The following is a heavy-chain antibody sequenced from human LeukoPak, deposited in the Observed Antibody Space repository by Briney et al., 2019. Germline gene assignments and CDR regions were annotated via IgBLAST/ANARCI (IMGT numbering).Heavy chain of an antibody. J-gene: IGHJ5*02. Sequence: ASGKVSGKVSGYTLTELSMHWVRQAPGKGLEWMGGFDPEDGETIYAQKFQGRVTMTEDTSTDTAYMELSSLRSEDTAVYYCATQESIVGAPGWFDPWGQGTLVTVSS. CDR2: FDPEDGET. D-gene: IGHD1-26*01. V-gene: IGHV1-24*01. CDR3: ATQESIVGAPGWFDP. CDR1: GYTLTELS.